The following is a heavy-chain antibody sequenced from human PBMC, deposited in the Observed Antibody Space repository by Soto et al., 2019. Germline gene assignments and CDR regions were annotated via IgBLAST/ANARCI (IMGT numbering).Heavy chain of an antibody. CDR1: GDSISNLDYF. D-gene: IGHD7-27*01. J-gene: IGHJ5*01. V-gene: IGHV4-30-4*01. CDR2: IYKSATT. CDR3: ARGRYCLTGRCFPNWFDS. Sequence: SETLSLTCSVSGDSISNLDYFWAWIREPPGQALEYIGYIYKSATTYYNPSFESRVAISVDTSKSQFSLNVTSVTAADTAVYFCARGRYCLTGRCFPNWFDSWGQGALVTVSS.